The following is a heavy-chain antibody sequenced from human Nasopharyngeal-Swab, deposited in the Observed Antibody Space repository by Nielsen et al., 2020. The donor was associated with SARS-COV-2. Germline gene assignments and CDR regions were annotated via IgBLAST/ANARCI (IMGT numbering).Heavy chain of an antibody. CDR1: GFTFSSYG. V-gene: IGHV3-33*01. Sequence: GSLRLSCAASGFTFSSYGMHWVRQAPGKGLEWVAVIWYDGSNKYYADSVKGRFTISRDNSKNTLYLQMNSLRAEDTAVYYCARDVPIAVAGTWGDYWGQGTLVTVSS. CDR3: ARDVPIAVAGTWGDY. D-gene: IGHD6-19*01. CDR2: IWYDGSNK. J-gene: IGHJ4*02.